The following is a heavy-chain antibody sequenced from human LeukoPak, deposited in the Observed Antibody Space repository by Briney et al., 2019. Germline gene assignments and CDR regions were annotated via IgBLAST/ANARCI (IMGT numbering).Heavy chain of an antibody. J-gene: IGHJ3*02. D-gene: IGHD2/OR15-2a*01. CDR3: AKEIGVLLIGRAFDT. CDR1: GFTFSNYG. Sequence: GGSLRLSCAASGFTFSNYGIHWVRQAPGKGLEWVAVVWNDGSNKNYADSVKGRFTISRDNSKSTLDLQMNSLRAEDTAVYYCAKEIGVLLIGRAFDTWGQGTMVTVSS. CDR2: VWNDGSNK. V-gene: IGHV3-33*06.